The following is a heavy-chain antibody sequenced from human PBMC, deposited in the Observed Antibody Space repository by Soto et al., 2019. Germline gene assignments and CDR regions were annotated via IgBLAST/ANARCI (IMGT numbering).Heavy chain of an antibody. Sequence: QVQLXQSGAXVXKXXXXXXXXXXASXGXXSSYAISWVRQAPGQGLEWMGGIIPIFGTANYAQKFQGRVTITADKSTSTAYMELSSLRSEDTAVYYCATTHHRMVVAASDYWGQGTLVTVSS. V-gene: IGHV1-69*06. CDR1: XGXXSSYA. J-gene: IGHJ4*02. CDR3: ATTHHRMVVAASDY. CDR2: IIPIFGTA. D-gene: IGHD2-15*01.